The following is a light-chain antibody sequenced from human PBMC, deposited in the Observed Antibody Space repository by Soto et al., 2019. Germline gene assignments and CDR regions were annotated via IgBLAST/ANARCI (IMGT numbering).Light chain of an antibody. CDR3: KKYNSYSWK. CDR1: QSISSY. Sequence: DRQMPPSPSSLSTSVVDRVTITCRASQSISSYLNWYQQKPGKAPKLLIYAASSLQSGVQSRFSGSGSGTEFTITIRSLQNDDFANYYCKKYNSYSWKFGKGTKVDIK. CDR2: AAS. V-gene: IGKV1-17*01. J-gene: IGKJ1*01.